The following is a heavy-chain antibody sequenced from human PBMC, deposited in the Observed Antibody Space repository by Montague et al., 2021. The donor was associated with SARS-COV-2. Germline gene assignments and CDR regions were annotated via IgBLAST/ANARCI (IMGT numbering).Heavy chain of an antibody. V-gene: IGHV4-61*02. CDR1: GGSISSGSYY. J-gene: IGHJ6*02. CDR3: ARVGVGTMVRGVIPAYYEYGIDV. Sequence: SQTLSLTCTASGGSISSGSYYWSWIRQPAGKGLEWIGRIYTSGSTNYNPSLKSRVTISVDTSKNQFYLKLSSVTAADTAVYYCARVGVGTMVRGVIPAYYEYGIDVWGQGTTVTVSS. D-gene: IGHD3-10*01. CDR2: IYTSGST.